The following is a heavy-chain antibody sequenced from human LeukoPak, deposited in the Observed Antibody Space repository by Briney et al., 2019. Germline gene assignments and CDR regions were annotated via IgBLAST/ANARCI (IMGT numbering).Heavy chain of an antibody. J-gene: IGHJ3*02. CDR3: ARGIDYYDSSGYYYGLVAFDI. D-gene: IGHD3-22*01. CDR1: GGSISSGGYY. Sequence: SETLSLTCTVSGGSISSGGYYWGWIRQHPGKGLEWIGYIYYSGSTCYNPSLKSRVTISVDTSKNQFSLKLSSVTAADTAVYYCARGIDYYDSSGYYYGLVAFDIWGQGTMVTVSS. CDR2: IYYSGST. V-gene: IGHV4-31*03.